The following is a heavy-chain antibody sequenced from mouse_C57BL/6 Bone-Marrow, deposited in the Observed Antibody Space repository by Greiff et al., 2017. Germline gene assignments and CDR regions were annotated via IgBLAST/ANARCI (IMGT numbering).Heavy chain of an antibody. J-gene: IGHJ4*01. CDR1: EYEFPSPD. V-gene: IGHV5-2*01. Sequence: DVMLVESGGGLVQPGESLKLSCESNEYEFPSPDMSWVRKTPEKRLELVAAINSDGGSPSSPDTMEIRFIISRDNTKKTLYLKESSWRSEDIDLNYCGRQGDYDEEGYARDYWGQGTSVTVSS. CDR3: GRQGDYDEEGYARDY. CDR2: INSDGGSP. D-gene: IGHD2-4*01.